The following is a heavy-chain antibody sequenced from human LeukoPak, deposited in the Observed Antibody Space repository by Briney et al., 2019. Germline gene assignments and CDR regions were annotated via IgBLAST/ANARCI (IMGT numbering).Heavy chain of an antibody. CDR1: GFTFSSYS. J-gene: IGHJ4*02. D-gene: IGHD6-13*01. Sequence: GGSLRLSCAASGFTFSSYSMNWVRQAPGKGLEWLSCITSGSGTVYYADSVKGRFAISRDNANNSLYLQMNSLRAEDTAVYYCASSERYSRSCSGPVDYWGQGTLVTVSS. CDR3: ASSERYSRSCSGPVDY. CDR2: ITSGSGTV. V-gene: IGHV3-48*01.